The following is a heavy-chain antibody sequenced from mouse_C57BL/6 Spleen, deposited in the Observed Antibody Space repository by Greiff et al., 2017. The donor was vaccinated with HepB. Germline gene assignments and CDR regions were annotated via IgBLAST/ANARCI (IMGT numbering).Heavy chain of an antibody. D-gene: IGHD1-1*01. J-gene: IGHJ2*01. CDR1: GYSFTDYN. CDR2: INPNYGTT. V-gene: IGHV1-39*01. CDR3: ARGDYYGSRNFDY. Sequence: EVQLQQSGPELVKPGASVKISCKASGYSFTDYNMNWVKQSTGKSLEWIGVINPNYGTTSYNQKFKGKATLTVDQSSSTAYMQLNSLTSEDSAVYYGARGDYYGSRNFDYWGQGTTRTVAS.